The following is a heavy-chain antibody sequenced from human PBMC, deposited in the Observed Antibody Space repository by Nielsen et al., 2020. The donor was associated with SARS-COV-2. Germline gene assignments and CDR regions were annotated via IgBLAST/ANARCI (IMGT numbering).Heavy chain of an antibody. V-gene: IGHV3-33*08. CDR1: GFTFSSYG. D-gene: IGHD6-19*01. J-gene: IGHJ3*02. Sequence: GESLKISCAASGFTFSSYGMHWVRQAPGKGLEWVAVIWYDGSNKYYADFVKGRFTISRDNSKNTLYLQMNSLRAEDTAVYYCARYTVADDAFDIWGQGTMVTVSS. CDR2: IWYDGSNK. CDR3: ARYTVADDAFDI.